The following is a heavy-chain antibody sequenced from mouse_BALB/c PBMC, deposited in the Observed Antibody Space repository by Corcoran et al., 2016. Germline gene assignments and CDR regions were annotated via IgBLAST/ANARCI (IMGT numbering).Heavy chain of an antibody. J-gene: IGHJ2*01. V-gene: IGHV9-3-1*01. D-gene: IGHD1-1*01. CDR3: ARPLYYYGSSYGY. CDR2: INTYTGEP. CDR1: GYTFTNYG. Sequence: QIQFVQSGPELKKPGDTVKISCKASGYTFTNYGMNWVKQAPGKGLKWMGWINTYTGEPTYADDFKGRFAFSLETSASTAYLQINNLKNEDTATYFCARPLYYYGSSYGYWGQGTTLTVSS.